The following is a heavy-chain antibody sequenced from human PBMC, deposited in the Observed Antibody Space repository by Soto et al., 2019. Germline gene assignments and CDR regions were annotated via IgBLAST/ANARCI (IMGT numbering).Heavy chain of an antibody. CDR2: ISGTGGST. CDR1: GFTFTSYA. J-gene: IGHJ5*02. Sequence: GGSLRLSCAASGFTFTSYAMSWVRQAPGKGLEWVSTISGTGGSTYYPDSVKGRFTISRDNSKNTLYLQMNSLRAEDTAVYYCVNATSYYDSSGYSPFDPWGQGTLVTVSS. CDR3: VNATSYYDSSGYSPFDP. D-gene: IGHD3-22*01. V-gene: IGHV3-23*01.